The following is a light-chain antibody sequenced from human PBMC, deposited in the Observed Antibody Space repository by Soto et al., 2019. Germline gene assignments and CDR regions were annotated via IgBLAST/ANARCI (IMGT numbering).Light chain of an antibody. CDR2: GNS. J-gene: IGLJ2*01. CDR1: SSNIGAGYD. Sequence: QSVLTQPPSVSGAPGQRVTISCTGSSSNIGAGYDVHWYQQLPGTAPKLLIYGNSNRPSGVPDRFSGSKSGTSASLAITGLQAEDEADYYCQSYDSSVVFGGGTKLT. CDR3: QSYDSSVV. V-gene: IGLV1-40*01.